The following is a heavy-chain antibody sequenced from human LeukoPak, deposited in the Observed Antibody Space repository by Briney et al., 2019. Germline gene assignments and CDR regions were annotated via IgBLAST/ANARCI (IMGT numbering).Heavy chain of an antibody. CDR3: ARRDDSSSWYWFDP. Sequence: GGSLRLSCAASGFTVSSNYVSWVRQAPGKGLEWVSVIYSGGSTYYADSVKGRFTISRDNSKNTLYLQMNSLRAEDTAVYYCARRDDSSSWYWFDPWGQGTLVTVSS. CDR2: IYSGGST. D-gene: IGHD6-13*01. CDR1: GFTVSSNY. V-gene: IGHV3-66*01. J-gene: IGHJ5*02.